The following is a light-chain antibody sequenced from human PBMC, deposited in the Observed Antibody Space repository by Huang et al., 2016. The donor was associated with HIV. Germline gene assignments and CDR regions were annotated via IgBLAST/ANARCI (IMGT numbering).Light chain of an antibody. V-gene: IGKV1-5*03. CDR3: QQYHSYSWT. J-gene: IGKJ1*01. CDR1: QSISYW. CDR2: KSS. Sequence: DIQMTQSPSTLSASVGDRVTITCRASQSISYWLAWYQQKPGKAPNLLIYKSSSVQSGVPSRFSGSGSGTEFTLTISSLQPDDFASYYCQQYHSYSWTFGQGTKVEIK.